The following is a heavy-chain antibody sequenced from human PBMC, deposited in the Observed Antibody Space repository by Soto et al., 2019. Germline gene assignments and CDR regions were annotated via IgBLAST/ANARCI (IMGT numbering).Heavy chain of an antibody. CDR2: ISGSGGSS. D-gene: IGHD6-13*01. V-gene: IGHV3-23*01. CDR3: AKVTERAAAGRYEYYKYGMDV. J-gene: IGHJ6*02. CDR1: GFAFSTYA. Sequence: GGSLRLSCAAAGFAFSTYAMTWVRQAPGKGLEWVSVISGSGGSSYYAASVKGRFTISRDNSKNTLFLQMNGLRAEDTAVYYCAKVTERAAAGRYEYYKYGMDVWGQGTTVTVSS.